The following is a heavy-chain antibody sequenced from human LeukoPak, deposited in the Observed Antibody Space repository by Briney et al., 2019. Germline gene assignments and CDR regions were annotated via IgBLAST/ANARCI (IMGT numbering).Heavy chain of an antibody. D-gene: IGHD6-13*01. CDR2: IYYSGST. CDR3: ARKRSWYGGCDY. CDR1: GGSISSYY. V-gene: IGHV4-59*01. Sequence: SETLSLTCTVSGGSISSYYWTWIRQPPGKGLEGIGYIYYSGSTNYNPSLKSRVTISVDTSKNQFSLKLTSVTAADTAVYYCARKRSWYGGCDYWGQGTLVTVSS. J-gene: IGHJ4*02.